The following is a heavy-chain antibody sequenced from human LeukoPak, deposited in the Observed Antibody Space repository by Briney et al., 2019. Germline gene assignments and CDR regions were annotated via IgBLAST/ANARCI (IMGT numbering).Heavy chain of an antibody. V-gene: IGHV3-7*01. CDR3: ACVPITMRVVVITRRWRAFDI. CDR1: GFTSSSYW. CDR2: IKQDGSEK. D-gene: IGHD3-22*01. J-gene: IGHJ3*02. Sequence: GGSLRLSCAPSGFTSSSYWMSWVRQAPGKGLEWVANIKQDGSEKNYVDSVKGRFTISRDNAKNSLYLQMNSLRAEETAEYYCACVPITMRVVVITRRWRAFDIWGQGTMVTVSS.